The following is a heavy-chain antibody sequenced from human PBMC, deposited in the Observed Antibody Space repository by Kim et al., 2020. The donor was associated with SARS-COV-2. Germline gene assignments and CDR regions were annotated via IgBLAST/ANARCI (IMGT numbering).Heavy chain of an antibody. J-gene: IGHJ3*02. D-gene: IGHD6-13*01. CDR3: AKGLVSAAPGRRDAFDI. V-gene: IGHV3-9*01. Sequence: VKGRFTISRDNAKNSLYLQMNSLRAEDTALYYCAKGLVSAAPGRRDAFDIWGQGTMVTVSS.